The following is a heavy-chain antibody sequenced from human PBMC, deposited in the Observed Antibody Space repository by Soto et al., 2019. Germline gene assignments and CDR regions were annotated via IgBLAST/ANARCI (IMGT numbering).Heavy chain of an antibody. D-gene: IGHD7-27*01. CDR1: GFTFSSYA. V-gene: IGHV3-64D*06. J-gene: IGHJ3*02. Sequence: GGPLRLSCSASGFTFSSYAMHWVRQAPGKGLEYVSAISSNGGSTYYADSVKGRFTISRDNSKNTLYLQMSSLRAEDTAVYYCAKLTDPYDAFDIWGQGTMVTVSS. CDR2: ISSNGGST. CDR3: AKLTDPYDAFDI.